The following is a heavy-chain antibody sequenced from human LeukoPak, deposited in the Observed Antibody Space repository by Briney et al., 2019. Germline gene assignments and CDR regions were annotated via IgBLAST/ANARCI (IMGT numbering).Heavy chain of an antibody. CDR3: ARDQNRQLWAPTVTSWFDP. CDR1: GGSISSGSYY. J-gene: IGHJ5*02. Sequence: PSQTLSLTCTVSGGSISSGSYYWSWIRQPAGKGLEWIGRIYTSGSTNYNPSLKSRVTISVDTSKNQFSLKLSSVTAADTAVYYCARDQNRQLWAPTVTSWFDPWGQGTLVTVSS. D-gene: IGHD4-17*01. CDR2: IYTSGST. V-gene: IGHV4-61*02.